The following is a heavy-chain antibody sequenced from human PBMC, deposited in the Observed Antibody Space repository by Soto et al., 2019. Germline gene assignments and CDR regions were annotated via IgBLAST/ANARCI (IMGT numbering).Heavy chain of an antibody. D-gene: IGHD6-13*01. J-gene: IGHJ5*02. CDR2: IIPTFGTA. CDR3: AVDYSSTTLTWFHP. CDR1: GDTLKKYV. V-gene: IGHV1-69*01. Sequence: HVQLVQSGAEVKKPGSSVKVSCKASGDTLKKYVITWVRQAPGQGLEWMGGIIPTFGTAKYAQKFQGRLTITADPSTNSAYLVLTALTSEDTAVYYCAVDYSSTTLTWFHPWRQGTLVTVSS.